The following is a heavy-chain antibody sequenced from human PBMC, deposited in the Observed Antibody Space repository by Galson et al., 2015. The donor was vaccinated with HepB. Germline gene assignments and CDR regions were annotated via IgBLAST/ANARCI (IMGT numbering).Heavy chain of an antibody. Sequence: SVKVSCKASGGTFSSYTISWVRQAPGQGLEWMGRIIPILCIANYAQKLQGRVTITTDTSTSTAYMELRSLRSDDTAVYYCARDRGAVAPDYWGQGTLVTVSS. D-gene: IGHD6-19*01. CDR1: GGTFSSYT. V-gene: IGHV1-69*04. CDR2: IIPILCIA. J-gene: IGHJ4*02. CDR3: ARDRGAVAPDY.